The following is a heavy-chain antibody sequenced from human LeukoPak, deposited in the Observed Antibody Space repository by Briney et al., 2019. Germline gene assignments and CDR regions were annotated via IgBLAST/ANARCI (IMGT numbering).Heavy chain of an antibody. D-gene: IGHD3-10*01. V-gene: IGHV3-48*03. J-gene: IGHJ6*03. CDR1: GFTFSSYE. CDR3: ARAYYYGSGSYYMDV. Sequence: GGSLRLSCAASGFTFSSYEMNWVRQAPGKGLEWVSYISSSGSTIYYADSVKGRFTISRDNAKNSLYLQMNSLRAEDTAVYYCARAYYYGSGSYYMDVWGKGTTVTVSS. CDR2: ISSSGSTI.